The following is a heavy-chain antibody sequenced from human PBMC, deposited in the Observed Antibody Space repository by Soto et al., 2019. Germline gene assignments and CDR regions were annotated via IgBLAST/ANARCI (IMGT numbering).Heavy chain of an antibody. Sequence: QVQLVQSGADVKKPGASGKVSCKASGYTFTSYGISWVRQAPGQGLEWMGWISAYNGNTKYAQKHQGTVHMTTDTSTSTPYMELRSLRSDDNAVYYCAREPTYIDYWGQGTLVSVSS. CDR2: ISAYNGNT. J-gene: IGHJ4*02. CDR3: AREPTYIDY. CDR1: GYTFTSYG. V-gene: IGHV1-18*01.